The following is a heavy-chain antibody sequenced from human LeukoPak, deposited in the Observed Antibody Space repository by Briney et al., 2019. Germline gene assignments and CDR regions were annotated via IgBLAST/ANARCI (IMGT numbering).Heavy chain of an antibody. CDR1: GYTLTSYW. CDR2: IYPDDSDT. J-gene: IGHJ2*01. CDR3: ARLGGDTYYFGSASYPNWYFDL. V-gene: IGHV5-51*01. D-gene: IGHD3-10*01. Sequence: GESLKISCQASGYTLTSYWIGWVRQMPGKGLECMGIIYPDDSDTTYSPSFQGQVTISADKSFSTAYLQWSSLKASDTAIYYCARLGGDTYYFGSASYPNWYFDLWGRGTLVTVSS.